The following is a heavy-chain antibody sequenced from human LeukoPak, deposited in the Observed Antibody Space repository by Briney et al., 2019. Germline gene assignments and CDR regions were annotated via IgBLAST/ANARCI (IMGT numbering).Heavy chain of an antibody. J-gene: IGHJ5*02. D-gene: IGHD6-13*01. V-gene: IGHV4-39*07. Sequence: SETLSLTCTVSGDSISSSSYYWGWFRQPPGKGLEWIGNIYYSGSTYYAPSLKSRVTISIDTTKNQFSLMLSSVTAADTAVYYCARGQQQLVGIRNWFDPWGQGTLVTVSS. CDR2: IYYSGST. CDR3: ARGQQQLVGIRNWFDP. CDR1: GDSISSSSYY.